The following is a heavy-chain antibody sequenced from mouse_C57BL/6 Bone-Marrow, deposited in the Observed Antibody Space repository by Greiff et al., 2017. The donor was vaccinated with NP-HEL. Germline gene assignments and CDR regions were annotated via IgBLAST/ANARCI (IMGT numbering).Heavy chain of an antibody. V-gene: IGHV1-19*01. CDR1: GYTFTDYY. J-gene: IGHJ1*03. D-gene: IGHD1-1*01. Sequence: EVQLQQSGPVLVKPGASVKMSCKASGYTFTDYYMIWVKQSHGKSLEWIGVINPYNGGTSYNQKFKGKATLTVDKSSSTAYMELNSLTSEDSAVYYCAFLFITTVVGGYFDVWGTGTTVTVSS. CDR2: INPYNGGT. CDR3: AFLFITTVVGGYFDV.